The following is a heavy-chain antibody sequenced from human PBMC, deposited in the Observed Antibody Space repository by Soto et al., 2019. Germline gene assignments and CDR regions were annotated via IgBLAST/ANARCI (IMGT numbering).Heavy chain of an antibody. Sequence: QGLEWMGGIIPIFGTANYAQKFQGRVTITADESTSTAYMELSSLRSEDTAVYYCARSSMTTVNFLYYYGMDVWGQGTTVTVSS. V-gene: IGHV1-69*01. J-gene: IGHJ6*02. CDR2: IIPIFGTA. CDR3: ARSSMTTVNFLYYYGMDV. D-gene: IGHD4-4*01.